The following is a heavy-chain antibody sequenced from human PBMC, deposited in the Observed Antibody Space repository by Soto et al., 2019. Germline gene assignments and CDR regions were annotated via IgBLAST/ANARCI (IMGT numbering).Heavy chain of an antibody. D-gene: IGHD2-15*01. CDR1: GFSFSNAW. Sequence: EVQLVESGGGLVKPGGSLRLSCAASGFSFSNAWMNWVRQAPGKGLEWVGRIKRKIDGEATDYAAPVKGRFTVLRDDSKSALYLQMNSLKGDDPAVYYCTTGSVEGVWGQGTTVTVS. CDR2: IKRKIDGEAT. CDR3: TTGSVEGV. J-gene: IGHJ6*02. V-gene: IGHV3-15*07.